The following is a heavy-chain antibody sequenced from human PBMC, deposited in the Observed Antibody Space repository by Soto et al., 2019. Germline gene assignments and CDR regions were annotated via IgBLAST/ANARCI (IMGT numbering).Heavy chain of an antibody. CDR1: GFPFSSYS. CDR2: ISGSGGST. D-gene: IGHD3-10*01. CDR3: ASTMVRGVISSYYYYMDV. Sequence: PGGSLRLSCAASGFPFSSYSMSWVRPAPGKGLEWVSAISGSGGSTYYADSVKGRFTISRDNSKNTLYLQMNSLRAEDTAVYYCASTMVRGVISSYYYYMDVWGKGTTVTVSS. V-gene: IGHV3-23*01. J-gene: IGHJ6*03.